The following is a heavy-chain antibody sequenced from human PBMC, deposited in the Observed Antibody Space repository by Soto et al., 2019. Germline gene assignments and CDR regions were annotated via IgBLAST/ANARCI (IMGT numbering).Heavy chain of an antibody. J-gene: IGHJ4*02. CDR3: TRLETDY. CDR1: GYTFTTYP. CDR2: INGGNGNT. V-gene: IGHV1-3*01. Sequence: QVQLVQSGAEVKKPGASVKVSCKASGYTFTTYPMHWVRQAPGQRLEWMGWINGGNGNTKYSQKFQGRVTFTRDTFASTAYMELSSLRSEDTAVYYCTRLETDYWGQGTLVTVSS.